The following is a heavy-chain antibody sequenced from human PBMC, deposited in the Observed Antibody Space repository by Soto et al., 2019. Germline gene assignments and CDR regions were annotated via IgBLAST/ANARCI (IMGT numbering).Heavy chain of an antibody. D-gene: IGHD4-17*01. V-gene: IGHV3-23*01. Sequence: GGSLRLSCAASGFTFSSYAMSWVRQAPGKGLEWVSAISGSGGSTYYADSVKGRFTISRDNSKNTLYLQMNSLRAEDTAVYYWAKEGYGDYVFEVDYWGQGTLVTVSS. CDR2: ISGSGGST. CDR3: AKEGYGDYVFEVDY. J-gene: IGHJ4*02. CDR1: GFTFSSYA.